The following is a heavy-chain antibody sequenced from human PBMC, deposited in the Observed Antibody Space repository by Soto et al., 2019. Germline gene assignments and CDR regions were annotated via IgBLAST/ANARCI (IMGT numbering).Heavy chain of an antibody. J-gene: IGHJ6*02. Sequence: EVQLVESGGGLVQPGGSLRLSCAASGFSFSTYDMNWVRQAPGKGLEWVSYISSGGQTIKSTDSVKGRFTISRDNAKNSLYLQVSGLRDEETGVYYCARDPQRCYSGMDVWGQGTTVTVSS. V-gene: IGHV3-48*02. D-gene: IGHD2-2*01. CDR3: ARDPQRCYSGMDV. CDR1: GFSFSTYD. CDR2: ISSGGQTI.